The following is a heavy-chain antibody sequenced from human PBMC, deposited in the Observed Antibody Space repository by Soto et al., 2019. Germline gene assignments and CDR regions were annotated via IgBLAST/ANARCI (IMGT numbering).Heavy chain of an antibody. CDR2: INPHSGDT. CDR3: AKNGHFLGGWFDP. V-gene: IGHV1-2*02. D-gene: IGHD2-8*01. CDR1: GYTFTGHY. Sequence: ASVKVSCKTSGYTFTGHYMHWLRQAPGQGLEWMGWINPHSGDTKYADKFQARVTMTRDTSISTAYLEIDRLTSDDAAVYYCAKNGHFLGGWFDPWGQGTLVTVSS. J-gene: IGHJ5*02.